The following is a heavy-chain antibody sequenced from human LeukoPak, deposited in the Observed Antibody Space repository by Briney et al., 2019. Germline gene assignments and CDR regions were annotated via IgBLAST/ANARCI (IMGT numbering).Heavy chain of an antibody. D-gene: IGHD2-15*01. CDR2: IYYRGST. CDR3: AGYCSGGSCYGRFDY. CDR1: GGSISSSSYY. V-gene: IGHV4-39*01. J-gene: IGHJ4*02. Sequence: SETLSLTCTVSGGSISSSSYYWGWIRQPPGKGLEWIGSIYYRGSTYYNPSLKSRVTISVDTSKNQFSLKLSSVTAADTAVYYCAGYCSGGSCYGRFDYWGQGTLVTVSS.